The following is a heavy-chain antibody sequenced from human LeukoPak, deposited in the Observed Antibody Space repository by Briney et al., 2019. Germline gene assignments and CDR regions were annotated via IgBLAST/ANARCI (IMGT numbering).Heavy chain of an antibody. CDR1: GFTFSSYR. D-gene: IGHD3-9*01. V-gene: IGHV3-74*01. Sequence: GGSLRLSCVASGFTFSSYRMHWVRQDPRKGLVWVSRINGDGSNINYADSVRGRFTISRDNAKNALYLQMNTLRVEDTAVYYCARDLMDYDVSTGLHHYYMDVWGQGTTVTVSS. J-gene: IGHJ6*02. CDR2: INGDGSNI. CDR3: ARDLMDYDVSTGLHHYYMDV.